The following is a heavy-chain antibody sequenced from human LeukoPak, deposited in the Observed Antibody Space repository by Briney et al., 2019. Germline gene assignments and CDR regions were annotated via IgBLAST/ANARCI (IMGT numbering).Heavy chain of an antibody. D-gene: IGHD3-22*01. CDR1: GGSFSGYY. V-gene: IGHV4-34*01. Sequence: PSETLSLTCAVYGGSFSGYYWSWIRQPPGKGLEWIGEINQSGSTSYNPSLKSRVTISVDTSKSQFSLKLSSVTAADTAVYYCARGTDRSKIAYWGQGTLVTVSS. CDR3: ARGTDRSKIAY. J-gene: IGHJ4*02. CDR2: INQSGST.